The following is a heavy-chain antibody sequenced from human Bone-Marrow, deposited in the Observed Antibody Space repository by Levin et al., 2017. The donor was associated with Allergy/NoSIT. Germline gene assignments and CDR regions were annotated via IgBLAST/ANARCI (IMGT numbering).Heavy chain of an antibody. J-gene: IGHJ1*01. D-gene: IGHD5-18*01. CDR3: TTGGNPGYSYVLGH. CDR1: GASLDTTYW. Sequence: SQTLSLPCDVSGASLDTTYWWTWVRQAPGKGLEWIGEIHHSGTANLSPSVKNRVTMSVDRSENQFSLKLTSVDATDTAVYYCTTGGNPGYSYVLGHWGQGILVTVSS. CDR2: IHHSGTA. V-gene: IGHV4-4*02.